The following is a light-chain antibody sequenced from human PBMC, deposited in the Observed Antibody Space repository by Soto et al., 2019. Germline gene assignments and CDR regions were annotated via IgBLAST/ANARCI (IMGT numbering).Light chain of an antibody. V-gene: IGKV1-5*01. Sequence: DIQMTQSPSTLSASVGDRVTITCRASQSISSWLAWYQQKPGKAPKLLIYDASSLESGVPPRFSGSGCGTEFTLTISSLQPDDFATSYCQQYNSYSLPFGGGPKVEIK. CDR3: QQYNSYSLP. J-gene: IGKJ4*01. CDR1: QSISSW. CDR2: DAS.